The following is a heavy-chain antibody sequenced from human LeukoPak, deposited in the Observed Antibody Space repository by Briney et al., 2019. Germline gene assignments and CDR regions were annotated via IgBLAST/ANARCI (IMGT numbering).Heavy chain of an antibody. CDR2: INPNSGGT. D-gene: IGHD3-10*01. V-gene: IGHV1-2*02. CDR3: ARAPRAMVRGANNWFDP. Sequence: ASVKVSCTASGYTFTGYYMNWVRQAPGQGLEWMGWINPNSGGTNYAQKFQGRVTMTRDTSISTAYMELSRLRSDDTAVYYCARAPRAMVRGANNWFDPWGQGTLVTVSS. J-gene: IGHJ5*02. CDR1: GYTFTGYY.